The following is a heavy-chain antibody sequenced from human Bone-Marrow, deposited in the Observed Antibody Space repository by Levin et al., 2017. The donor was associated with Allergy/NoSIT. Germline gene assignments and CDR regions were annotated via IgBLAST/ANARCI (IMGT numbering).Heavy chain of an antibody. V-gene: IGHV1-69*01. J-gene: IGHJ5*02. D-gene: IGHD6-13*01. Sequence: KISCKASGGTFSSYAISWVRQAPGQGLEWMGGIIPIFGTANYAQKFQGRVTITADESTSTAYMELSSLRSEDTAVYYCARAKPSYRLAAAGTWFDPWGQGTLVTVSS. CDR2: IIPIFGTA. CDR1: GGTFSSYA. CDR3: ARAKPSYRLAAAGTWFDP.